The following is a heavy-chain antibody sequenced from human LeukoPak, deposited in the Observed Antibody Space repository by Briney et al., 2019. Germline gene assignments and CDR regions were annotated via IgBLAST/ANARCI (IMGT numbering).Heavy chain of an antibody. V-gene: IGHV1-46*01. CDR1: GYTFTSYY. CDR2: INPSGGST. Sequence: ASVKVSCKASGYTFTSYYMHWVRQAPGQGLEWMGIINPSGGSTSYAQKFQGRVTMTRDTSTSTVYMELSSLRSEDTAVYYCARDQGQAGIAAAGLGGYFDYWGQGTLVTVSS. J-gene: IGHJ4*02. D-gene: IGHD6-13*01. CDR3: ARDQGQAGIAAAGLGGYFDY.